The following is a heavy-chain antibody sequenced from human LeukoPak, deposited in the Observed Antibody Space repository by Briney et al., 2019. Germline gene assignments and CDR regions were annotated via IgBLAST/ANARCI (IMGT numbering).Heavy chain of an antibody. CDR3: ARDLPFED. D-gene: IGHD2/OR15-2a*01. CDR2: IHPSSDAT. CDR1: GYTFIAYH. J-gene: IGHJ4*02. V-gene: IGHV1-2*06. Sequence: ASVKVSCKASGYTFIAYHMHWVRQAPGQGLEWMGRIHPSSDATNYAQSFQGRVTLTRDTSINTAYMELSRLTSDDTAVYYCARDLPFEDWGQGTLVTVSS.